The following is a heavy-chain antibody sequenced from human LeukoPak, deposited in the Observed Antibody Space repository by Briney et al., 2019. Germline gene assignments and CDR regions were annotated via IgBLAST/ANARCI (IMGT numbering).Heavy chain of an antibody. J-gene: IGHJ4*02. CDR1: GGSFSGYY. Sequence: SETLSLTCAVYGGSFSGYYWSWIRQPPGKGLEWIGEINHSGSTNYNPSLKSRVTISVDTSKNQFSLKLSSVTAADTAVYYCARQVNPTRRDYYGSGSYPFDYWGQGTLVTVSS. V-gene: IGHV4-34*01. CDR3: ARQVNPTRRDYYGSGSYPFDY. D-gene: IGHD3-10*01. CDR2: INHSGST.